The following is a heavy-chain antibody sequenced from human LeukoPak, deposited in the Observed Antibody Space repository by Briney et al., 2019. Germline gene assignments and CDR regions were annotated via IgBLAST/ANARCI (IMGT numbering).Heavy chain of an antibody. Sequence: SGGSLRLSCAASGFTFYDYAMRWVRQAPGKGLEWVSGISWNSGSIGYADSVKGRFTISRDNAKNSLYLQMNSLRAEDTALYYCAKGFEDGDYTNWGQGTLVTVSS. CDR1: GFTFYDYA. V-gene: IGHV3-9*01. CDR3: AKGFEDGDYTN. D-gene: IGHD4-17*01. J-gene: IGHJ4*02. CDR2: ISWNSGSI.